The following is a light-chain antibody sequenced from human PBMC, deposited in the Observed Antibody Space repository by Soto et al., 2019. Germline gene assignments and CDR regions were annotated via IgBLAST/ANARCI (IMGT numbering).Light chain of an antibody. CDR1: SGHSSYA. CDR3: QTWGTGIQDVV. J-gene: IGLJ2*01. Sequence: QTVVTQSPSASASLGASVKLTCTLSSGHSSYAIAWHQQQPEKGPRYLMKLNSDGSHSKGGGIPDRFSGSSSGAERYLTISSLQSEDEADYYCQTWGTGIQDVVFGGGTQLTVL. CDR2: LNSDGSH. V-gene: IGLV4-69*01.